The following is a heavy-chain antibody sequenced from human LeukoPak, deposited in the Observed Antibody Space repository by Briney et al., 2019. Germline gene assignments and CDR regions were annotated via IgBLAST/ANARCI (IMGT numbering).Heavy chain of an antibody. CDR2: INPNSGGT. J-gene: IGHJ6*03. Sequence: ASVKVSCKASGYTFTGYYMHWVRQAPGQGLEWMGWINPNSGGTNYAQKFQGRVTMTRDTSISTAYMELSSLRSEDTAVYYCARDYGSGSYYYYYYYYMDVWGKGTTVTISS. CDR1: GYTFTGYY. D-gene: IGHD3-10*01. CDR3: ARDYGSGSYYYYYYYYMDV. V-gene: IGHV1-2*02.